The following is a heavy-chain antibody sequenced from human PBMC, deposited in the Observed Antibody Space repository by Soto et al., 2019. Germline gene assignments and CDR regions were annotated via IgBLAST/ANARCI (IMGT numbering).Heavy chain of an antibody. CDR1: GGSFSGYY. D-gene: IGHD2-2*01. CDR2: INHSGST. CDR3: ARGRKVVVPDARYYYYGMDV. Sequence: QVQLQQWGAGLLKPSETLSLTCAVYGGSFSGYYWSWIRQPPGKGLEWIGEINHSGSTNYNPSLKSPVTISVDTSKSQFSLKLSSVTAADTAVYYCARGRKVVVPDARYYYYGMDVWGQGTTVSVSS. V-gene: IGHV4-34*01. J-gene: IGHJ6*02.